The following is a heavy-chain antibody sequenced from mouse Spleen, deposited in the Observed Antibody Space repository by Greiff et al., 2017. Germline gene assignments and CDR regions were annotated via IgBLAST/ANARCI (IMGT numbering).Heavy chain of an antibody. CDR2: ISSGGSYT. J-gene: IGHJ4*01. CDR3: ARRTNWEKGDAMDY. D-gene: IGHD4-1*01. V-gene: IGHV5-9-1*01. CDR1: GFTFSSYA. Sequence: DVMLVESGGGLVKPGGSLKLSCAASGFTFSSYAMSWVRQTPEKRLEWVATISSGGSYTYYPDSVKGRFTISRDNAKNTLYLQMSSLRSEDTAMYYCARRTNWEKGDAMDYWGQGTSVTVSS.